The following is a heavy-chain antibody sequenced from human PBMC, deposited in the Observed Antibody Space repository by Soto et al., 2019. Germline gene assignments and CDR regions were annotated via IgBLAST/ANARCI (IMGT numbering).Heavy chain of an antibody. CDR2: VTGSGGST. CDR3: AICTGIQLWVFNY. Sequence: GGSLRLSCAASGSRFSSYAMSWVRQAPGKGFEWVSTVTGSGGSTFYADSVKGRLSISRGNSKNTLYLQMNSLRAEDTAVYYCAICTGIQLWVFNYWGQGTPVTVSS. J-gene: IGHJ4*01. V-gene: IGHV3-23*01. D-gene: IGHD5-18*01. CDR1: GSRFSSYA.